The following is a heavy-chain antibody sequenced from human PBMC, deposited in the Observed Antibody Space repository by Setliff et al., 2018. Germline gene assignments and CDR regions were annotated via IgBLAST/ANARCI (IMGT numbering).Heavy chain of an antibody. CDR1: GYTFTSHY. Sequence: GASVKVSCKASGYTFTSHYMHWVRQAPGLGLEWMGTINPSSGRTSYAXKFQGRVTMTRDTSTSTVYMDMSSLRSEDTAVYYCARDVFPYHYEGAFDIWG. CDR2: INPSSGRT. CDR3: ARDVFPYHYEGAFDI. D-gene: IGHD3-22*01. V-gene: IGHV1-46*01. J-gene: IGHJ3*02.